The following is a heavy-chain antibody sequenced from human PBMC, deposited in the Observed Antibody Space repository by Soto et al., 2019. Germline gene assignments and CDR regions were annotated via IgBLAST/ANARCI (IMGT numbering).Heavy chain of an antibody. Sequence: LSLTCTVSGGSVSSGSYYWSWIRQPPGKGLEWIGYIYYSGSTNYNPSLKSRVTISVDTSKNQFSLKLSSVTAADTAVYYCARDFLDYYYGMDVWGQGTTVTVSS. CDR3: ARDFLDYYYGMDV. CDR1: GGSVSSGSYY. V-gene: IGHV4-61*01. J-gene: IGHJ6*02. CDR2: IYYSGST.